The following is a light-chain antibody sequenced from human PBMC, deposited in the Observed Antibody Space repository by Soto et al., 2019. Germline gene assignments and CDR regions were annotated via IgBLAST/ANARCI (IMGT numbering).Light chain of an antibody. J-gene: IGKJ4*01. CDR1: QSVNNF. V-gene: IGKV3-11*01. CDR2: DAS. Sequence: EILLTQSPAIVSLSPWERATLSCRASQSVNNFFAWYQQKPGRAPRVLIFDASIRATGIPDRFSGSGSGTGFTLTISRLEPEDFAVYYCHQYDTLPLTFGGGDQGGYQ. CDR3: HQYDTLPLT.